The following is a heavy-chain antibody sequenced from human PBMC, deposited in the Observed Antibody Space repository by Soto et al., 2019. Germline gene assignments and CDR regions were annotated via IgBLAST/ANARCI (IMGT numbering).Heavy chain of an antibody. V-gene: IGHV3-74*01. D-gene: IGHD4-17*01. CDR1: GFTLSNNW. Sequence: EVQLVESGGGLVQPGGSLRLSCAASGFTLSNNWMHWVRQGPGKGLVWVSRIHRDGSTTSYADSVKGRFTISRDNAKNTLYLQMNSLRAEDTALYYCARDQASYGMDDAFDVWGQGTIVTVSS. J-gene: IGHJ3*01. CDR3: ARDQASYGMDDAFDV. CDR2: IHRDGSTT.